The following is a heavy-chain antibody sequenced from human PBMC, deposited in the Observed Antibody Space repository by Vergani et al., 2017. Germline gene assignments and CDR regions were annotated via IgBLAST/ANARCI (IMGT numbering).Heavy chain of an antibody. V-gene: IGHV3-30*18. CDR2: ISYDGSNK. CDR3: AKDSRYCSSTSCYHYYYYMDV. Sequence: QVQLVESGGGVVQPGRSLRLSCAASGFTFSSYGMHWVRQAPGKGLEWVAVISYDGSNKYYADSVKGRFTISRDNSKNTLYLQMNSLRAEDMAVYYCAKDSRYCSSTSCYHYYYYMDVWGKGTTVTVSS. J-gene: IGHJ6*03. D-gene: IGHD2-2*01. CDR1: GFTFSSYG.